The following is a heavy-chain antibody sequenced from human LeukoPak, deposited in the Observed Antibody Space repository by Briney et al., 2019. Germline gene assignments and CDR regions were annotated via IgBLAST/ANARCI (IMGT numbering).Heavy chain of an antibody. Sequence: SETLSLTCAVYGGSFSGYYWSWIRQPPGKGLEWMGEINHSGSTNYNPSLKSRVTISVDTSKNQFSLKLSSVTAADTAVYYCASITTTVTTFPNYYFDYWGQGTLVTVSS. CDR1: GGSFSGYY. J-gene: IGHJ4*02. CDR3: ASITTTVTTFPNYYFDY. CDR2: INHSGST. V-gene: IGHV4-34*01. D-gene: IGHD4-17*01.